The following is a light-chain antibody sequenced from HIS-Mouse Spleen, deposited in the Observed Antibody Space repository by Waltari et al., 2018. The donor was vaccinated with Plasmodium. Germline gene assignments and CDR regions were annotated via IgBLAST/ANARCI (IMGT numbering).Light chain of an antibody. CDR1: HRLLHRNGYNS. J-gene: IGKJ5*01. CDR3: MQALQTPIT. Sequence: DIVMTQSPLSLPVTPGAPASISCMSSHRLLHRNGYNSLDWYLQKPGQSPQLLIYLGSNRASGVPDRFSGSGSGKDFTMKISRVEAEDVGVYYCMQALQTPITFGQGTRLEIK. V-gene: IGKV2-28*01. CDR2: LGS.